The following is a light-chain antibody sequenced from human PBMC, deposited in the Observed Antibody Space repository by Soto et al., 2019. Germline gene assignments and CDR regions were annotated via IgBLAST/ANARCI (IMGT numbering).Light chain of an antibody. V-gene: IGKV1-5*01. J-gene: IGKJ1*01. CDR2: DTS. Sequence: DNQMTQSPSTLSASVGDRVTITCRASQSINTWLAWYQQKPGKAPKLLIYDTSSLKSGAPSRVSGSGSGTEFPLTISSLQPDDFATYYCQHYSGYSTFGQGTKVDIK. CDR1: QSINTW. CDR3: QHYSGYST.